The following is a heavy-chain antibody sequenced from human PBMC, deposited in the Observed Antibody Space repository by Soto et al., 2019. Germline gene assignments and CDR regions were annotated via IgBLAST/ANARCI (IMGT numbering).Heavy chain of an antibody. V-gene: IGHV4-30-2*01. Sequence: QVQLQESGPGLVKPSQTLSLTCAVSGGSISSGGYSWNWIRQPPGKGLEWIGYIYHSESTLYNPSHKSRVXIXIYXSKNQCSLRLSSVSAADTAVYYCARDSLTGNYFDPWGQGTLVTVSS. CDR1: GGSISSGGYS. J-gene: IGHJ5*02. CDR2: IYHSEST. CDR3: ARDSLTGNYFDP. D-gene: IGHD1-7*01.